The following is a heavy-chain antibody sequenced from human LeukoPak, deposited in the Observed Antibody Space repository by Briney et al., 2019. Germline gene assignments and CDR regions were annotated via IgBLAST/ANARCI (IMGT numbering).Heavy chain of an antibody. CDR2: IYYSVST. Sequence: PSETLSLTCTVSGGSLISSSYYWGWIRQPPGKGLEWIGSIYYSVSTYYNPSFKRRVTISVDTSKNQFSLKLSSVTAADTAVYYCARLPGNYFYYFDYWGQGTLVTVSS. V-gene: IGHV4-39*01. J-gene: IGHJ4*02. D-gene: IGHD4-11*01. CDR1: GGSLISSSYY. CDR3: ARLPGNYFYYFDY.